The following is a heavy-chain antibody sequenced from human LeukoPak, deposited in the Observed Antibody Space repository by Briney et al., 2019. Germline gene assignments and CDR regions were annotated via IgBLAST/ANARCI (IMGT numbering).Heavy chain of an antibody. CDR2: INHSGST. J-gene: IGHJ4*02. CDR1: GFSFDTYW. Sequence: GSLRLSCAASGFSFDTYWMSWIRQPPGKGLEWIGEINHSGSTNYNPSLKSRVTISVDTSKNQFSLKLSSVTAADTAVYYCASRLWLRWGQGTLVTVSS. D-gene: IGHD5-18*01. V-gene: IGHV4-34*08. CDR3: ASRLWLR.